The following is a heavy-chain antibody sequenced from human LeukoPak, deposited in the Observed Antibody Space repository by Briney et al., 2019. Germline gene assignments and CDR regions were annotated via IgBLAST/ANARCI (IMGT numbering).Heavy chain of an antibody. CDR1: GFTFSSYS. D-gene: IGHD3-3*01. Sequence: GGSLRLSCAASGFTFSSYSMNWVRQAPGKGLEWVSSISSSSSYIYYADSVKGRFTISRDNAKNSLYLQMNSLRAEDTAVYYCARDRFGVVINDAFDIWGQGTMVTVSS. V-gene: IGHV3-21*01. J-gene: IGHJ3*02. CDR2: ISSSSSYI. CDR3: ARDRFGVVINDAFDI.